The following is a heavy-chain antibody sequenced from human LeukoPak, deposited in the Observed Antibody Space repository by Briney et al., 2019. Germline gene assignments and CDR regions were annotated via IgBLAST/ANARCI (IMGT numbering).Heavy chain of an antibody. CDR3: ARLRAHRPKKALTPYYYYYGMDV. CDR2: INHSGST. Sequence: SETLSLTCAVYGGSFSGYYWSWIRQPPGKGLEWIGEINHSGSTNYNPSLKSRVTISVDTSKNQFSLKLSPVTAADTAVYYCARLRAHRPKKALTPYYYYYGMDVWGQGTTVTVSS. V-gene: IGHV4-34*01. CDR1: GGSFSGYY. D-gene: IGHD1-14*01. J-gene: IGHJ6*02.